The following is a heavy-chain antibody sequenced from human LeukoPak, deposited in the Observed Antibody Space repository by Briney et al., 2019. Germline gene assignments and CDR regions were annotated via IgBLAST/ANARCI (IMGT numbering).Heavy chain of an antibody. CDR1: GYSISSGYY. J-gene: IGHJ3*02. CDR2: IYHSGST. Sequence: SETPSLTCTVSGYSISSGYYWGWIRQTPGKGLEWIGTIYHSGSTYYNPSLKSRVTISVDTSRNQFSLRLHSVTAADSAVFFCARANYGGDSGGNAFGIWGQGTVVTVSS. D-gene: IGHD4-23*01. V-gene: IGHV4-38-2*02. CDR3: ARANYGGDSGGNAFGI.